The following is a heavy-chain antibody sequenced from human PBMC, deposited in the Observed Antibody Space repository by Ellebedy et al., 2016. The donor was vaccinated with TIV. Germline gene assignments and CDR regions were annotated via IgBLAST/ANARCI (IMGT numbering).Heavy chain of an antibody. Sequence: MPSETLSLTCGVYGGSFSGYYWTWIRQPPGKGLEWVGEINHRGSTNYNSSLESRLTLSVDTSKNQFSLRLSSVTAADTAVYYCARGPLRYFDWVYYYHGMDVWGQGTTVTVSS. D-gene: IGHD3-9*01. V-gene: IGHV4-34*01. CDR3: ARGPLRYFDWVYYYHGMDV. J-gene: IGHJ6*02. CDR1: GGSFSGYY. CDR2: INHRGST.